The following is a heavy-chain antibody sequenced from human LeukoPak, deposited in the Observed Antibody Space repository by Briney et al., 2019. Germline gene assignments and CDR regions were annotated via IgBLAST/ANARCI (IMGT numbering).Heavy chain of an antibody. CDR3: ARKLVPAMVRGVIRTFPYDY. Sequence: ASVKVSCKASGYTFTSYDINWVRQATGQGPEWMGWMNPNSGNTGYAQKFQGRVTMTRNTSISTAYMELSSLGSEDTAVYYCARKLVPAMVRGVIRTFPYDYWGQGTLVTVSS. CDR2: MNPNSGNT. J-gene: IGHJ4*02. D-gene: IGHD3-10*01. V-gene: IGHV1-8*01. CDR1: GYTFTSYD.